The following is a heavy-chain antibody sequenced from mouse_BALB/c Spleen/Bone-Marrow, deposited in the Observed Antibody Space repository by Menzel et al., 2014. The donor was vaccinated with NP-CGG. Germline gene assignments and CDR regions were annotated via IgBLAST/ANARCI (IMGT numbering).Heavy chain of an antibody. CDR1: GYTFSIYW. CDR2: ILPGSGGT. V-gene: IGHV1-9*01. CDR3: ARSMDY. Sequence: VHLVESGAELMKPGASVKISCKATGYTFSIYWIEWVKQRPGHGLEWIGEILPGSGGTNYNEKFKGKATFTADTSSNTAYMQLNSLTSEDSAVYYCARSMDYWGQGASVTVSS. J-gene: IGHJ4*01.